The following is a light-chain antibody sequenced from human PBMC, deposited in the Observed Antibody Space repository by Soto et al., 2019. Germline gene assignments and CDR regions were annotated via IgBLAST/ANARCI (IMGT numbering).Light chain of an antibody. V-gene: IGLV2-14*01. CDR3: FSYSTSRARI. J-gene: IGLJ2*01. CDR1: RSDVGGYNY. CDR2: DVS. Sequence: QSALTQPASVSGSPGQWITISCTGTRSDVGGYNYVSWYKQKPGKAPKLVIYDVSHRPSGFSDRFFGSKSGNTASLIISGLQAEDEADYYCFSYSTSRARIFGGGTKLTVL.